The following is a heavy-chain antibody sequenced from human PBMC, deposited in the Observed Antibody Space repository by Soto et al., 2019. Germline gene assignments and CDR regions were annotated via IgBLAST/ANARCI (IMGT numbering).Heavy chain of an antibody. Sequence: PSETLSLTCTVSGGSISSSSYYWGWIRQPPGKGLEWIGSIYYSGSTYYNPSLKSRVTISVDTSKNQFSLKLSSVTAADTAVYYCARSDIVATITAFDYWGHGTRVTVPS. CDR3: ARSDIVATITAFDY. CDR2: IYYSGST. V-gene: IGHV4-39*01. D-gene: IGHD5-12*01. J-gene: IGHJ4*01. CDR1: GGSISSSSYY.